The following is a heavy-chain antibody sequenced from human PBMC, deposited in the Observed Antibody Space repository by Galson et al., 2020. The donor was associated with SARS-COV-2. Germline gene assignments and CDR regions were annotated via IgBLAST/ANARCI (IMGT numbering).Heavy chain of an antibody. V-gene: IGHV2-5*01. D-gene: IGHD4-17*01. CDR3: THFTVTQNNYYYAMAV. Sequence: SGPTLVKPTQTLTLTCTFSGFSLSSFGVGVGWIRQPPGKALEWLALIYWNDDKRSSPSLKSRLTIIKDTSRNQVVLTMTNMDPVDTGTYYCTHFTVTQNNYYYAMAVWGQGSTVTVSS. J-gene: IGHJ6*02. CDR2: IYWNDDK. CDR1: GFSLSSFGVG.